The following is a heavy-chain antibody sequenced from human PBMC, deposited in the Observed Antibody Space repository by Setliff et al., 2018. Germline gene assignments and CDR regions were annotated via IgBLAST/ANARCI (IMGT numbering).Heavy chain of an antibody. V-gene: IGHV1-2*02. CDR3: AQTKGFVDGYLDP. CDR2: INGNSGVT. D-gene: IGHD2-21*02. Sequence: ASVKVSCKASANTFTGYYVHWVRQAPGQGLEWMGWINGNSGVTKYAQKFQGRVTMTSETSISIVYMDLTRLTSDDTAVYYCAQTKGFVDGYLDPWGQGTLVTVSS. CDR1: ANTFTGYY. J-gene: IGHJ5*02.